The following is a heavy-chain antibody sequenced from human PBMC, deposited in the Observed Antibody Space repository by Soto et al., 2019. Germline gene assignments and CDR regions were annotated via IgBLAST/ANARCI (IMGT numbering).Heavy chain of an antibody. Sequence: EVQLVESGGGLVQPGGSLRLSCAASGFTFSSYSMNWVRQAPGTGLEWVSYISGSSSMIYYADSVKGRFTISRDNAKISLYLQMNSLRAEDTAVYYCARDLNPRQEMLYALLGYWGQGTLVTVSS. CDR1: GFTFSSYS. D-gene: IGHD2-8*01. V-gene: IGHV3-48*01. CDR3: ARDLNPRQEMLYALLGY. CDR2: ISGSSSMI. J-gene: IGHJ4*02.